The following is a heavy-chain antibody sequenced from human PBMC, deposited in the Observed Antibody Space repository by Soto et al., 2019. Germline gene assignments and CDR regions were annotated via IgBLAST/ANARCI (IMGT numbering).Heavy chain of an antibody. D-gene: IGHD3-3*01. V-gene: IGHV3-30-3*01. Sequence: QVQLGESGGGVVQTGRSLRLSCAASGFTFSDLDMHWVRQAPGKGLEWVAVISSGGTYTYYADSVKGRFTVSRDTSKNTLYLQMNSLRADDTALYYCYDFWWEHWSQRTLVTVSS. CDR3: YDFWWEH. J-gene: IGHJ4*02. CDR1: GFTFSDLD. CDR2: ISSGGTYT.